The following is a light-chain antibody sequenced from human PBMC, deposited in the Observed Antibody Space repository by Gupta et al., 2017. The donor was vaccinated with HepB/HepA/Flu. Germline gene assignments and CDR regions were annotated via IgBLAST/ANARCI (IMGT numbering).Light chain of an antibody. V-gene: IGLV2-23*02. CDR2: ELS. CDR3: CSYAGSSTFV. J-gene: IGLJ2*01. Sequence: QSALPQPAPVSGSPGQSITISCTGTNSDVGNYNLVSWYQQHPGKAPKLMIYELSKRPSGVSNRFSGSKSGNTASLTISGLQAEDEADYYCCSYAGSSTFVFGGGTKLTVL. CDR1: NSDVGNYNL.